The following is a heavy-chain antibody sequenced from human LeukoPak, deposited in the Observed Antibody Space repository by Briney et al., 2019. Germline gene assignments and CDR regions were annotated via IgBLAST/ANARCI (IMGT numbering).Heavy chain of an antibody. CDR1: GFPFIEYS. J-gene: IGHJ4*02. CDR3: ARDHNYAFDN. CDR2: IGIDSGNT. V-gene: IGHV3-48*01. D-gene: IGHD1-1*01. Sequence: PGGSLRLSCTASGFPFIEYSMNWVRQAPGKGLEWISYIGIDSGNTKYADSVRGRFTISADKAKNSLYLQMNSLQVEDTAVYYCARDHNYAFDNWGQGTLVSVAS.